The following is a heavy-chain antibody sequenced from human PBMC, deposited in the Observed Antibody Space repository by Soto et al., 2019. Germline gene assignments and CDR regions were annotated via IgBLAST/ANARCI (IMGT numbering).Heavy chain of an antibody. CDR1: GYTFTNFG. D-gene: IGHD2-21*02. CDR3: ARVGTPVDH. Sequence: QVQLVQSGAEVKKPGASVKVSCKTSGYTFTNFGLSWVRQAPGQGLEWMGWLSAYNGNTNYAQNFQGRVTMTTDTTTSTAYREPTSPRSDGTAVYYCARVGTPVDHWRQGTLVTVAS. CDR2: LSAYNGNT. V-gene: IGHV1-18*01. J-gene: IGHJ4*02.